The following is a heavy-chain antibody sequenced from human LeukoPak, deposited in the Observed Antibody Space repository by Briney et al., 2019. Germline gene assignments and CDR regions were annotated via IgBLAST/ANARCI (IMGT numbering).Heavy chain of an antibody. CDR1: GFTFSSYA. CDR2: IGRSGGGDNT. J-gene: IGHJ4*02. D-gene: IGHD3-22*01. Sequence: PGGSLRLSCAASGFTFSSYAMTWVRQAPGKGLKWVSTIGRSGGGDNTYYTDSVKGRFTISRDNSKNTLYLQMNSLRAEDTAVYYCAKDPLTYYYDSSGYRIRLVRGQGTLVTVSS. V-gene: IGHV3-23*01. CDR3: AKDPLTYYYDSSGYRIRLV.